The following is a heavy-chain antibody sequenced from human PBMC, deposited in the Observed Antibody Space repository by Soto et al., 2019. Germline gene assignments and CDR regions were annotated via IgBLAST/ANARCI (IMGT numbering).Heavy chain of an antibody. CDR2: ISAYNGNT. D-gene: IGHD3-10*01. CDR3: ATAGVTMVRGVIIRYYYGMDV. CDR1: GYTFTSYG. V-gene: IGHV1-18*01. Sequence: ASVKVSCKASGYTFTSYGIRWVRQAPGQGLEWMGWISAYNGNTNYAQKFQGRVTMTEDTSTDTAYMELSSLRSEDTAVYYCATAGVTMVRGVIIRYYYGMDVWGQGTTVTVSS. J-gene: IGHJ6*02.